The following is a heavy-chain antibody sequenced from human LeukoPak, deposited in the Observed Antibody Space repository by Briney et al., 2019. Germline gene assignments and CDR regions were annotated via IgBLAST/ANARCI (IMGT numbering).Heavy chain of an antibody. J-gene: IGHJ4*02. CDR2: IYYSGST. V-gene: IGHV4-30-4*02. CDR1: GGSIGSGDSY. D-gene: IGHD2-2*01. CDR3: ARGYCSSTSCYFDY. Sequence: SETLSLTCTVSGGSIGSGDSYWSWIRQPPGKGLEWIGYIYYSGSTYYNPSLKSRVTISVDTSKNQFSLKLSSVTAADTAVYYCARGYCSSTSCYFDYWGQGTLVTVSS.